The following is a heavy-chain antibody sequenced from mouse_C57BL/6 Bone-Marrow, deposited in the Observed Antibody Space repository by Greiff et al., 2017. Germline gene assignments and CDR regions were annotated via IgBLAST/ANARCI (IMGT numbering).Heavy chain of an antibody. CDR3: TRRVGVDYDSIYYAMDC. V-gene: IGHV1-15*01. D-gene: IGHD2-4*01. CDR1: GYTFTDYE. CDR2: IDPETGGT. Sequence: QVQLQQSGAELVRPGASVTLSCKASGYTFTDYEMHWVKQTPVHGLEWIGAIDPETGGTAYNQKFKGKAILTADKSSSTACMALRCLTSEDSAGNYCTRRVGVDYDSIYYAMDCWERGTSVTVTA. J-gene: IGHJ4*01.